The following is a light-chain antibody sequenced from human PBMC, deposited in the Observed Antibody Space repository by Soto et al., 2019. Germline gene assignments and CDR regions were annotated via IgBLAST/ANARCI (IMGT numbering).Light chain of an antibody. J-gene: IGKJ5*01. V-gene: IGKV3-20*01. Sequence: EIVLTHSPGTLSLCPWEIATLSCRASQSVSSSYLGWYQQKPGQAPRLLIYDASNRASGIPARFSGSGPGTDFTLTISRLEPEDFAVYYRQQYSSSPITFGQGTRLEIK. CDR1: QSVSSSY. CDR3: QQYSSSPIT. CDR2: DAS.